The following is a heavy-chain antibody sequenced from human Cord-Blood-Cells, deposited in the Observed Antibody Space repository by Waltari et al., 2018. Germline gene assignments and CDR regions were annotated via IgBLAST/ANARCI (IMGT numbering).Heavy chain of an antibody. V-gene: IGHV4-39*01. CDR1: GGPISSRSDY. D-gene: IGHD1-1*01. CDR3: ARLSRLEPNFDY. J-gene: IGHJ4*02. CDR2: IYYSGST. Sequence: QLQLQEAGPGLVKPSETLSLTCTAPGGPISSRSDYWGWIRQPPGKGLEWIGSIYYSGSTYYNPSLKSRVTISVDTSKNQFSLKLSSVTAADTAVYYCARLSRLEPNFDYWGQGTLVTVSS.